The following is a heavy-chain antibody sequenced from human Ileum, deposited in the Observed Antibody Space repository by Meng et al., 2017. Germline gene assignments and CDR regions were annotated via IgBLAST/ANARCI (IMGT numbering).Heavy chain of an antibody. V-gene: IGHV4-59*01. D-gene: IGHD1-20*01. CDR3: ATSSGFNNNWYYCYDVDV. CDR2: IYHTGST. J-gene: IGHJ6*02. CDR1: GGSNSNYY. Sequence: SETLSLTCTVSGGSNSNYYWSWIRQPPGKVLEWIGYIYHTGSTNNNPSLKSRVTIALDTSKNQFSLKLNSVTAADTALYYCATSSGFNNNWYYCYDVDVWGQGTTVTVSS.